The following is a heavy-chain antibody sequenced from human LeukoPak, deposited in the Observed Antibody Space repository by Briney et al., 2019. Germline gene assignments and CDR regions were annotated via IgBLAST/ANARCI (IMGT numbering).Heavy chain of an antibody. CDR3: AKGREYYYDSSGSDFQH. CDR2: ISGSGGST. V-gene: IGHV3-23*01. D-gene: IGHD3-22*01. Sequence: PGGSLRLSCAASGFTFSSYAMSWVRQAPGKGLEWVSAISGSGGSTYYADSVKGRFTISRDNSKNTLYLQMNSLRAEDTAVYYCAKGREYYYDSSGSDFQHWGQGTLVTVSS. CDR1: GFTFSSYA. J-gene: IGHJ1*01.